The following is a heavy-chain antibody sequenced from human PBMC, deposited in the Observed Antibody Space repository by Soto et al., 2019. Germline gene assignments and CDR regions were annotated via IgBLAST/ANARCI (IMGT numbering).Heavy chain of an antibody. Sequence: GASVKVSCKASGYTFTSYGISWVRQAPGQGLEWMGWISAYNGNTNYAQKLQGRVTMTTDTSTSTAYMELRSLRSDDTAVYYCVRDSPSGWFSAPDYWGQGTLVTVSS. V-gene: IGHV1-18*01. J-gene: IGHJ4*02. CDR1: GYTFTSYG. CDR3: VRDSPSGWFSAPDY. D-gene: IGHD6-19*01. CDR2: ISAYNGNT.